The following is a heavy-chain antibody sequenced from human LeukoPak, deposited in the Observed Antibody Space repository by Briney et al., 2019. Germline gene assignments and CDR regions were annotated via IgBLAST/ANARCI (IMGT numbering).Heavy chain of an antibody. J-gene: IGHJ6*03. CDR1: GYTFTSYG. V-gene: IGHV1-18*01. Sequence: ASVKVSCKASGYTFTSYGISWVRQAPGQGLEWMGWISAYNGNTNYAQKLQGRVTMTTDTSTSTAYMELRSLRPDDTAVYYCARVIEQLVGYYYYYYMDVWGKGTTVTVSS. CDR2: ISAYNGNT. CDR3: ARVIEQLVGYYYYYYMDV. D-gene: IGHD6-6*01.